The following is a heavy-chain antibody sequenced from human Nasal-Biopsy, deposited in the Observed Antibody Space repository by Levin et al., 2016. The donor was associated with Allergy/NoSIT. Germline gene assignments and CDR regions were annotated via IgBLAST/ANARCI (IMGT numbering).Heavy chain of an antibody. V-gene: IGHV3-23*01. CDR3: AKSGSSAYIGLPTHFDR. CDR2: TSGSGNTP. D-gene: IGHD3-22*01. Sequence: GESLKISCAASGFTFSSYAMSWVRQAPGKGLEWVSGTSGSGNTPYYVDSVKGRFTISRDNSKNTLYLQMNSLRAEDTAVYYCAKSGSSAYIGLPTHFDRWGQGTLVTVSS. CDR1: GFTFSSYA. J-gene: IGHJ4*02.